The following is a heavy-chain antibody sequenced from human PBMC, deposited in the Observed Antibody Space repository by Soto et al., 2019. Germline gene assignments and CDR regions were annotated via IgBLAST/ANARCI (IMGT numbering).Heavy chain of an antibody. CDR2: IYYSGST. CDR1: GGSVSSGSYY. V-gene: IGHV4-61*01. CDR3: ASSYGDLNDLDY. D-gene: IGHD4-17*01. J-gene: IGHJ4*02. Sequence: KTSETLSLTCTVSGGSVSSGSYYWSWIRQPPGKGLEWIGYIYYSGSTNYNPSLKSRVTISVDTSKNQFSLKLSSVTAADTAVYYCASSYGDLNDLDYWGQGTLVTVSS.